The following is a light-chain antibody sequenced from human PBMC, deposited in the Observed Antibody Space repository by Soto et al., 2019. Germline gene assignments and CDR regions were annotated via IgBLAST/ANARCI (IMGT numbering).Light chain of an antibody. V-gene: IGKV4-1*01. CDR1: QSVLSSSNSKNY. CDR2: WAS. Sequence: DIVMTQSPDSLAVSLGERATINCKASQSVLSSSNSKNYLAWFQQKPGQPPKMLIAWASTRESGVPDRFSGSVSGTDFTLTISSLQAEDVAVYYCQQYYGVVPGFGQGTKVEIK. CDR3: QQYYGVVPG. J-gene: IGKJ1*01.